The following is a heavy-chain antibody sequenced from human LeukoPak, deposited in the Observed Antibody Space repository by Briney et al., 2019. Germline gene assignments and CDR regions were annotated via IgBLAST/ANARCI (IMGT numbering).Heavy chain of an antibody. CDR3: ARDRWNPDL. V-gene: IGHV7-4-1*02. CDR2: INTNTGNP. Sequence: ASVKVSCKASSYTFTNYAFTWVRQAPGQGLEWMGWINTNTGNPTYAQGFTGRFVFSLDTSVSTAYLQISSLKAEDTAVYYCARDRWNPDLWGQGTLVTVSS. D-gene: IGHD1-1*01. CDR1: SYTFTNYA. J-gene: IGHJ5*02.